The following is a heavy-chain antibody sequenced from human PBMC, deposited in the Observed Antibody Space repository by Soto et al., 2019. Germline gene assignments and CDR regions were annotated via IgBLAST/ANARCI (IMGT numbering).Heavy chain of an antibody. D-gene: IGHD1-26*01. CDR3: ARADSGSYYGHYDY. Sequence: PSETLSLTCTVSGGSISRGDYYWSWILQPPGKGLEWIGYIYYSGSTYYNPSLKSRVTISVDTSKNQFSLKLSSVTAADTAVYYCARADSGSYYGHYDYWGQGTLLTVSS. CDR1: GGSISRGDYY. V-gene: IGHV4-30-4*01. J-gene: IGHJ4*02. CDR2: IYYSGST.